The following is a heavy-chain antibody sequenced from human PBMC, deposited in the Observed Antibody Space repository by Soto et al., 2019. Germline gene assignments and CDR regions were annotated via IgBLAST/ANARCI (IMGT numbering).Heavy chain of an antibody. Sequence: PGGSLRLSCAASGFTLSSYWMSWVRQAPGKGLEWVANIKQDGSEKYYVDSVKGRFTISRDNAKNSLYLQMNSLRAEDTAVYYCASQTRDIGGPFDIWGQGTMVTVSS. V-gene: IGHV3-7*01. D-gene: IGHD5-12*01. J-gene: IGHJ3*02. CDR3: ASQTRDIGGPFDI. CDR1: GFTLSSYW. CDR2: IKQDGSEK.